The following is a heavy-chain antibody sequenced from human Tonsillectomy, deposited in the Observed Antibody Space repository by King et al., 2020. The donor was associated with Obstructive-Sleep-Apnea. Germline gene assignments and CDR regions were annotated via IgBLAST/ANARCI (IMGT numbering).Heavy chain of an antibody. Sequence: VQLVESGGGLVQPGGSLRLSCAASGFTFSSYWMHWVRQAPGKGLVWVSLINSDGRSTSYADSVKGRFTISRDNAKNTLYLQMNSLRAEDTAVYYCARDGGYGDYVNFDYWGRGTLVTVSS. CDR2: INSDGRST. V-gene: IGHV3-74*01. D-gene: IGHD4-17*01. CDR3: ARDGGYGDYVNFDY. CDR1: GFTFSSYW. J-gene: IGHJ4*02.